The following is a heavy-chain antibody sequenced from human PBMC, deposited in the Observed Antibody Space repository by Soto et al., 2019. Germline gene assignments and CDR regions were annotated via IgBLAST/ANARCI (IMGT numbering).Heavy chain of an antibody. V-gene: IGHV1-69*13. D-gene: IGHD6-25*01. CDR2: IIPIFGTG. J-gene: IGHJ6*02. Sequence: AVTVSSRASGGTFRSSAILWVRQAPRQGIEWMGGIIPIFGTGNYAQKFQVRVTITADESTSTAYMELSSLRSEDTAVYYRARDPKVAARPYGMDVWGQGATVTVSS. CDR3: ARDPKVAARPYGMDV. CDR1: GGTFRSSA.